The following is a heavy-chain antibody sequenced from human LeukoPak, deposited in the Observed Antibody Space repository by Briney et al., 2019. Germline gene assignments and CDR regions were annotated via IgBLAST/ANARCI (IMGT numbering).Heavy chain of an antibody. CDR3: ARRPRRSWPYYFDY. J-gene: IGHJ4*02. D-gene: IGHD6-13*01. CDR2: INHSGST. Sequence: SETLSLTCAVYGGSFSGYYWSWNRQPPGKGLEWIGEINHSGSTNYNPSLKSRVTISVDTSKNQFSLKLSSVTAADTAVYYCARRPRRSWPYYFDYWGQGTLVTVSS. V-gene: IGHV4-34*01. CDR1: GGSFSGYY.